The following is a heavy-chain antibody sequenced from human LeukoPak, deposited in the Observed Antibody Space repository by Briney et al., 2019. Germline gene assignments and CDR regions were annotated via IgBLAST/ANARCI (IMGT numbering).Heavy chain of an antibody. CDR1: GFTFSSYA. V-gene: IGHV3-23*01. J-gene: IGHJ3*01. Sequence: PGGSLRLSCAASGFTFSSYAMSWVRQAPGKGLEWVSAISGNDGRTYYTDSVKGRFTISRDNSKNTLYLQMNSLKAEDTALYYCAKDPGYCSSTSCNGYAHGFDVWGQGTMVTVSS. D-gene: IGHD2-2*03. CDR2: ISGNDGRT. CDR3: AKDPGYCSSTSCNGYAHGFDV.